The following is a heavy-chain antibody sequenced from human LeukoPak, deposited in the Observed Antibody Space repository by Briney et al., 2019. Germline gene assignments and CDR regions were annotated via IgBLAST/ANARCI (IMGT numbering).Heavy chain of an antibody. CDR2: INHSGST. CDR1: GGSFSGYY. Sequence: SETLSLTCAVYGGSFSGYYWSWIRQPPGKGLEWIGEINHSGSTNYNPSLMSRVTISVDTSKNQFSLKLSSVTAADTAVYYCARSGMIVVIMDYWGQGTLVTVSS. CDR3: ARSGMIVVIMDY. V-gene: IGHV4-34*01. J-gene: IGHJ4*02. D-gene: IGHD3-22*01.